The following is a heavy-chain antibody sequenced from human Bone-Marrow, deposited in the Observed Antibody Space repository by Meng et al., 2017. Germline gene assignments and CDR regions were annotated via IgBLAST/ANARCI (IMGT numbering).Heavy chain of an antibody. V-gene: IGHV4-34*01. CDR2: INHSGST. Sequence: SETLSLTCAVYGGSSSGYYWSWIRQPPGKGLEWIGEINHSGSTNYNPSLKSRVTISVDTSKNQFSLKLSSVTAADTAVYYCARAGNEVVPAAIGLVNVLLWFGEGGHFDYWGQGTLVTVSS. CDR3: ARAGNEVVPAAIGLVNVLLWFGEGGHFDY. J-gene: IGHJ4*02. D-gene: IGHD3-10*01. CDR1: GGSSSGYY.